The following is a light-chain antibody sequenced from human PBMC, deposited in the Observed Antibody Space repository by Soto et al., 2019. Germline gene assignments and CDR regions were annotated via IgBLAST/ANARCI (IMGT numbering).Light chain of an antibody. V-gene: IGLV2-14*01. CDR1: SSDVGGYNY. CDR3: SSYTSSGTLV. J-gene: IGLJ1*01. Sequence: QSVLTQPASVSGSPGQSLTLSCTGTSSDVGGYNYDSWYQQHTGKAPKLMIFEVSNRPSGVSIHFSGSKSGNTPSLTISGLQAEYESDYYCSSYTSSGTLVFGTGTNVTAL. CDR2: EVS.